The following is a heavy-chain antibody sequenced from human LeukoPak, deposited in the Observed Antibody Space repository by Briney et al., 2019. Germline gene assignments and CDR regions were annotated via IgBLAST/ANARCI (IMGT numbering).Heavy chain of an antibody. V-gene: IGHV3-7*01. CDR2: INQDESEK. Sequence: PGGSLRLSCAASGFTFTIYWMSWVRQAPGKGLEWVANINQDESEKSYVDSVKGRFTISRDNAKNPLYPQMNSLRAEDTAVYYCARGVGGADYWGQGTLVTVSS. CDR1: GFTFTIYW. CDR3: ARGVGGADY. D-gene: IGHD2-21*01. J-gene: IGHJ4*02.